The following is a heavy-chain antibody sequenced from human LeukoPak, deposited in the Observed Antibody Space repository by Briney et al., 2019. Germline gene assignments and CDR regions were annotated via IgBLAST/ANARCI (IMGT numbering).Heavy chain of an antibody. CDR2: IYHSGST. D-gene: IGHD2-15*01. J-gene: IGHJ3*02. Sequence: SETLSLTCAVSGGSISSGGYSWSWIRQPPGKGLEWIGYIYHSGSTYYNPSLKSRVTISVDRSKNQFSLKLSSVTAADTAVYYCARSTPRDAFDIWGQGTMVAVSS. CDR1: GGSISSGGYS. V-gene: IGHV4-30-2*01. CDR3: ARSTPRDAFDI.